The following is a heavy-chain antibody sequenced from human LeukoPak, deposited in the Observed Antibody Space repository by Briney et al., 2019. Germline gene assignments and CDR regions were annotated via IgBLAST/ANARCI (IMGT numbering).Heavy chain of an antibody. J-gene: IGHJ4*02. V-gene: IGHV3-30*04. D-gene: IGHD3-22*01. Sequence: PGGSLRLSCAASGFTFSSYAMHWVRQAPGKGVEWVAVISYDGSNKYYADSVKGRFTISRDNSKNTLYLQMNSLRAEDTAVYYCARDGVGYYYDSSGYYGYWGQGTLVTVSS. CDR1: GFTFSSYA. CDR2: ISYDGSNK. CDR3: ARDGVGYYYDSSGYYGY.